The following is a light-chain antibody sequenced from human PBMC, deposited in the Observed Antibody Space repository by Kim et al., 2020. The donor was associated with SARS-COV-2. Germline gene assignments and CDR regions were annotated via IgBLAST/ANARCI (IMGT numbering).Light chain of an antibody. V-gene: IGKV1-39*01. J-gene: IGKJ1*01. CDR3: QQSYSTPRT. CDR1: QTISNY. CDR2: AAS. Sequence: ASIRDRVNITCRSSQTISNYLNWYQQKPGKAPELLIYAASSLHRGVPSRFSGSGSGTDFTLTISSLQPEDFATYYCQQSYSTPRTFGQGTKVDIK.